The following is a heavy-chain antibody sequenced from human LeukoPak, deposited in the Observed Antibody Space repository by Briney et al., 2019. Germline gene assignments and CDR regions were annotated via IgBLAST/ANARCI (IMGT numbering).Heavy chain of an antibody. CDR2: INWSGSST. CDR3: ARWTVLRGVVIGAGGFSDY. CDR1: GVTFEDYG. D-gene: IGHD3-10*01. V-gene: IGHV3-20*04. Sequence: GGSLRLSCAASGVTFEDYGMAWVRQAPGKGLDWVSAINWSGSSTGYADSVKGRFTMSRDNAKKSLYLQMNSLRAEDTAFYYCARWTVLRGVVIGAGGFSDYWGQGTLVTVSS. J-gene: IGHJ4*02.